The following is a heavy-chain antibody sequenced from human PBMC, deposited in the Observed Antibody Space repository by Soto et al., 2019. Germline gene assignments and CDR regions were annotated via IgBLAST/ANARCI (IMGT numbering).Heavy chain of an antibody. CDR3: ASDLSGRADV. V-gene: IGHV3-74*01. J-gene: IGHJ6*02. D-gene: IGHD3-10*01. Sequence: GGSLRLSCAASGFTFSRYWMHWVRQAPGKGLVWVSRMNEDGGTKDYADSVKGRFTISRDNAKNTLYLQMNSLRVEDTAVYYCASDLSGRADVWGQGTTVTVSS. CDR2: MNEDGGTK. CDR1: GFTFSRYW.